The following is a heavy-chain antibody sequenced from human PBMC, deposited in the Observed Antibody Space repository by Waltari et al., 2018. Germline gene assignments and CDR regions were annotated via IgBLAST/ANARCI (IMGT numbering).Heavy chain of an antibody. Sequence: QVQLQESGPGLVKPSQTLSLTCTVSGGSISSGDYYWSWIRQAPGKGLEWVSYISSSSSTIYYADSVKGRFTISRDNAKNSLYLQMNSLRAEDTAVYYCARDLKNYYYYGMDVWGQGTTVTVSS. J-gene: IGHJ6*02. CDR2: ISSSSSTI. V-gene: IGHV3-11*04. CDR1: GGSISSGDYY. CDR3: ARDLKNYYYYGMDV.